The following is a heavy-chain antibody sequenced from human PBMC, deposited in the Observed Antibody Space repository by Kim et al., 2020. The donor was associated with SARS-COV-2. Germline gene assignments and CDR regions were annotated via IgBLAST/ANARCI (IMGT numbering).Heavy chain of an antibody. Sequence: ASVKVSCKASGYTFTSYYMHWVRQAPGQGLEWMGIINPSGGSTSYAQKFQGRVTMTRDTSTSTVYMELSSLRSEDTAVYYCARDGAGYCSSTSCLKRDVGSMEVWGQGTTVTVSS. V-gene: IGHV1-46*01. CDR3: ARDGAGYCSSTSCLKRDVGSMEV. J-gene: IGHJ6*02. CDR2: INPSGGST. D-gene: IGHD2-2*01. CDR1: GYTFTSYY.